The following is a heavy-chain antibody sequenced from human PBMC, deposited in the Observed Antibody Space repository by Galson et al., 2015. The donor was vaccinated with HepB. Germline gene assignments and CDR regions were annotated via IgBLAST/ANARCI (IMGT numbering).Heavy chain of an antibody. CDR2: ISSSSNYI. V-gene: IGHV3-21*01. D-gene: IGHD6-13*01. Sequence: SLRLSCAASGFTFSTYSMNWVRQAPGKGLEWVSSISSSSNYIYYADSVKGRFTISRDNAKNSLYLQMNSLRAEDTAVYYCAGGRKRQQPGGWFDPWGQGTLVTVSS. CDR3: AGGRKRQQPGGWFDP. J-gene: IGHJ5*02. CDR1: GFTFSTYS.